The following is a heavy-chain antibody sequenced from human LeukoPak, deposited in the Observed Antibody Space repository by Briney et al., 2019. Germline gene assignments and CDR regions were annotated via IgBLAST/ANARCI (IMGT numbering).Heavy chain of an antibody. CDR3: AKDPPYGVAVAGTGYQDAFDI. Sequence: GGSLRLSCAVSGFTFSSYAISWVRQAAGKGLGWVSAISGSGSRTYYANSVKGRFHISRDNSKNTLYLQMNSLRAEDTAVYYCAKDPPYGVAVAGTGYQDAFDIWGQGTMVTVSS. D-gene: IGHD6-19*01. CDR1: GFTFSSYA. CDR2: ISGSGSRT. V-gene: IGHV3-23*01. J-gene: IGHJ3*02.